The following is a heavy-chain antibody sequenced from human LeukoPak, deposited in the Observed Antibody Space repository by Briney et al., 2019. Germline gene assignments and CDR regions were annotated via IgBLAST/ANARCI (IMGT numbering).Heavy chain of an antibody. Sequence: PGGSLRLSCAASGFTFDDYAMHWVRQAPGKGLEWVSGISWNSGSIGYADSVKGRFTISRDNAKNSLYLQMNSLRAEDTALYYCAKDIARAVGPITAFDIWGQGTMVTVSS. CDR3: AKDIARAVGPITAFDI. D-gene: IGHD3-3*01. CDR1: GFTFDDYA. J-gene: IGHJ3*02. V-gene: IGHV3-9*01. CDR2: ISWNSGSI.